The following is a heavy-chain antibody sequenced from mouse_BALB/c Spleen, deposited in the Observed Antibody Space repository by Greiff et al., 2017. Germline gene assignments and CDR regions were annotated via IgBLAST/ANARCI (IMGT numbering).Heavy chain of an antibody. J-gene: IGHJ3*01. D-gene: IGHD1-1*01. CDR2: INPSNGGT. CDR3: TRSATDYYGSSYVAY. Sequence: QVQLQQSGAELVKPGASVKLSCKASGYTFTSYYMYWVKQRPGQGLEWIGEINPSNGGTNFNEKFKSKATLTVDKSSSTAYMQLSSLTSEDSAVYYCTRSATDYYGSSYVAYWGQGTLVTVSA. V-gene: IGHV1S81*02. CDR1: GYTFTSYY.